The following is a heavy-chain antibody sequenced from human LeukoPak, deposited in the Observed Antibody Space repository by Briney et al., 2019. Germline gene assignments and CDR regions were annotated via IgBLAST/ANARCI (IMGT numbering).Heavy chain of an antibody. V-gene: IGHV1-2*02. D-gene: IGHD6-6*01. CDR3: ARAVAARPNFDY. J-gene: IGHJ4*02. Sequence: RASVKVSCKASGYTFTGYYMHWVRQAPGQGLERMGWINPNSGGTNYAQKFQGRVTMTRDTSISTAYMELSRLRSDDTAVYYCARAVAARPNFDYWGQGTLVTVSS. CDR1: GYTFTGYY. CDR2: INPNSGGT.